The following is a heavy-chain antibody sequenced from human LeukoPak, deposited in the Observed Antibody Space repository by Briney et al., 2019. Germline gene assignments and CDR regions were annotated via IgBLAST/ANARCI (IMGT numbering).Heavy chain of an antibody. CDR2: ISGGGTII. CDR3: ARVRPTDILTGYKQGLDY. Sequence: GGSLRLSCAASGFSFNNYEMNWVRQAPGKGLEWVSYISGGGTIIYHADSVKGRFSISRDNAKNSLYLQMNSLRAEDTAVYYCARVRPTDILTGYKQGLDYWGQGTLVTVSS. CDR1: GFSFNNYE. V-gene: IGHV3-48*03. D-gene: IGHD3-9*01. J-gene: IGHJ4*02.